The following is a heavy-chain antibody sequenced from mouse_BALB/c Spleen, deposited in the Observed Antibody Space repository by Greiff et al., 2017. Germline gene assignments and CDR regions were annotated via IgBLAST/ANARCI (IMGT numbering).Heavy chain of an antibody. D-gene: IGHD2-4*01. CDR1: GFNIKDYY. Sequence: VQLQQSGAELVRSGASVKLSCTASGFNIKDYYMHWVKQRPEQGLEWIGWIDPENGDTEYAPKFQGKATMTADTSSNTAYLQLSSLTSEDTAVYYCNGGISTMITTIDDWGQGTTLTVSS. CDR3: NGGISTMITTIDD. J-gene: IGHJ2*01. CDR2: IDPENGDT. V-gene: IGHV14-4*02.